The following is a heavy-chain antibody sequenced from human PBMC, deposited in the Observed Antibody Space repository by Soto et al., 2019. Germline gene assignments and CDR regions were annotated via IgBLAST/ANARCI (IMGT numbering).Heavy chain of an antibody. Sequence: QVQLQESGPGLVKPSETLSLTCIVSGGSVSNYFWSWSRQPPGEGLEWIGYIYYSGTTNYNPSLKSRVTISIDTSKNQFSLKLNSMTAADTAVYYCARDRSGGTHFADLWGQGTLVTVSS. CDR2: IYYSGTT. D-gene: IGHD2-15*01. CDR1: GGSVSNYF. J-gene: IGHJ5*02. CDR3: ARDRSGGTHFADL. V-gene: IGHV4-59*02.